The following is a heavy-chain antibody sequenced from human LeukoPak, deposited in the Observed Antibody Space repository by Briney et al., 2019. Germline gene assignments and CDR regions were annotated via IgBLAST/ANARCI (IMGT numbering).Heavy chain of an antibody. Sequence: ASVKVSCKASGYTFTSYDINWVRQATGQGPEWMGWMNPNSGNTGYAQKFQGRVTMTRNTSISTAYMELSSLRSEDTAVYYCARGTYYDFWSGYYTNNQFDYWGQGTLVTVSS. V-gene: IGHV1-8*01. CDR3: ARGTYYDFWSGYYTNNQFDY. CDR1: GYTFTSYD. D-gene: IGHD3-3*01. CDR2: MNPNSGNT. J-gene: IGHJ4*02.